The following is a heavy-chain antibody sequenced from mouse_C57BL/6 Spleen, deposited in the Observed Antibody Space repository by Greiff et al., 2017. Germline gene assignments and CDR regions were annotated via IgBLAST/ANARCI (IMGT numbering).Heavy chain of an antibody. CDR3: ARAPSWYFDV. V-gene: IGHV5-17*01. CDR2: ISSGSSTI. J-gene: IGHJ1*03. D-gene: IGHD2-10*02. CDR1: GFTFSDYG. Sequence: EVQGVESGGGLVKPGGSLKLSCAASGFTFSDYGMHWVRQAPEQGLEWVAYISSGSSTIYYADTVKGRFTISRDNAKNTLFLQMTSLRSEDTAMYYCARAPSWYFDVWGTGTTVTVSS.